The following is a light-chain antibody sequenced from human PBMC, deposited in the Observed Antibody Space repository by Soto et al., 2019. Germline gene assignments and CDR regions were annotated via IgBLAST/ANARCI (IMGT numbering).Light chain of an antibody. Sequence: QSVLTQPPSVSGAPGQRVTISCTGSSSNIGAGYDVHWYQQLPGTAPKLLIYGNNNRPSGVPDRFSGSKSDTSASLAITGLQAEDEAHYYCQSYDSSLSGVVFGGGTKLTVL. J-gene: IGLJ2*01. CDR1: SSNIGAGYD. CDR2: GNN. V-gene: IGLV1-40*01. CDR3: QSYDSSLSGVV.